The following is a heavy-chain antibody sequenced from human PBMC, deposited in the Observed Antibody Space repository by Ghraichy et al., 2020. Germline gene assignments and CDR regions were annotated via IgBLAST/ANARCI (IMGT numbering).Heavy chain of an antibody. V-gene: IGHV5-51*01. CDR2: IYPGDSDT. D-gene: IGHD6-19*01. J-gene: IGHJ4*02. CDR1: GYSFTSYW. CDR3: ASNSGMSGWYNQYYFDY. Sequence: GESLNISCKGSGYSFTSYWIGWVRQMPGKGLEWMGIIYPGDSDTRYSPSFQGQVTISADKSISTAYLQWSSLKASDTAMYYCASNSGMSGWYNQYYFDYWGQGTLVTVSS.